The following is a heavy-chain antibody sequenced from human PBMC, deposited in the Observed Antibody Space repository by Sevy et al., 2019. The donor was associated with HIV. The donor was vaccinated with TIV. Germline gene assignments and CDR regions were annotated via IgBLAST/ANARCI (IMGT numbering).Heavy chain of an antibody. J-gene: IGHJ5*01. CDR1: GFTFSYYN. Sequence: GGSLRLSCAASGFTFSYYNMNWVRQAPGKGLEWVSSISSGSSYIHYAESVKGRFTISRDNAKNSQFLQMNSRRAEDTAVYYCAKDRIYYDSGGHDSWGPGTLVTVSS. V-gene: IGHV3-21*01. CDR3: AKDRIYYDSGGHDS. CDR2: ISSGSSYI. D-gene: IGHD3-22*01.